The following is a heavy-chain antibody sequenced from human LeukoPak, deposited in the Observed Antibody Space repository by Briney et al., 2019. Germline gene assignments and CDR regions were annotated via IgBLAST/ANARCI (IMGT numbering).Heavy chain of an antibody. V-gene: IGHV3-23*01. J-gene: IGHJ4*02. Sequence: PGGSLRLSCAASGITLSSYAMSWVRQVPGKGLEWVSAINGSGVITYYTDSVKGRFTISRDNSKNTVYLQMNSLRAEDTAIYYCAKDSSQGGDYFDYWGQGTLVTVSS. D-gene: IGHD3-16*01. CDR1: GITLSSYA. CDR3: AKDSSQGGDYFDY. CDR2: INGSGVIT.